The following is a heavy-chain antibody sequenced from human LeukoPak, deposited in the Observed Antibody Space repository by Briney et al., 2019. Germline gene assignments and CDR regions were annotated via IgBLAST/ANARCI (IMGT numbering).Heavy chain of an antibody. V-gene: IGHV4-39*01. CDR2: IYYSGST. J-gene: IGHJ4*02. CDR3: ARHTGSWSGYFGPLRY. D-gene: IGHD3-3*01. CDR1: GGSISSSSYY. Sequence: SETPSLTRTVSGGSISSSSYYWGWIRQPPGKGLEWIGSIYYSGSTYYNPSLKSRVTISVDTSKNQFSLKLSSVTAADTAVYYCARHTGSWSGYFGPLRYWGQGTLVTVSS.